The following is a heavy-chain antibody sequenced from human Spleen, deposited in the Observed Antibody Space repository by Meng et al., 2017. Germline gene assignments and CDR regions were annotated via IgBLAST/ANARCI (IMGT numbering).Heavy chain of an antibody. CDR1: GYTFGSYG. J-gene: IGHJ4*02. D-gene: IGHD2-15*01. CDR2: FVNYVDT. Sequence: QVRPLQSGPEVKKPGASVRVSCKASGYTFGSYGICWVRQAPGQGLEWMGWFVNYVDTYPAPKFQGRVTMTTDTHTNTAFMELRSLTSDDTAVYYCASGTPGRSYCDYWGQGTLVTVSS. CDR3: ASGTPGRSYCDY. V-gene: IGHV1-18*01.